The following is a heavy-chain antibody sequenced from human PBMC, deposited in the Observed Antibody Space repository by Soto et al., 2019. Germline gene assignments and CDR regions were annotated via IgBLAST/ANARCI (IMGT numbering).Heavy chain of an antibody. J-gene: IGHJ4*02. CDR2: AYHSGST. D-gene: IGHD3-10*01. CDR3: ARSPPSSYYGGSGTFDY. Sequence: QLQLQESGPGLVRPSGTLSLTCAVSGGFTSTNNWWSWVRQPPGEGLQGIGDAYHSGSTEYNPSLKSRVSISVDKSKNQISLKLTSATAADTAVYYCARSPPSSYYGGSGTFDYWGQGTLVTVSS. V-gene: IGHV4-4*02. CDR1: GGFTSTNNW.